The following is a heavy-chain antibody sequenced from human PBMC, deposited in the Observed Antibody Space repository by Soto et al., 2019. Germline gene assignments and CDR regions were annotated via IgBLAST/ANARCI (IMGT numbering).Heavy chain of an antibody. D-gene: IGHD1-1*01. V-gene: IGHV6-1*01. J-gene: IGHJ6*03. CDR3: ARGSWDDVSGHYYMDV. CDR1: GDSVSSNSAG. CDR2: TYYRSKWYF. Sequence: SQALSLTCPISGDSVSSNSAGWNWIRQTPSRGLEWLGRTYYRSKWYFNYAVSVESRITINPDTSKNQFSLQLSSVTPDDTAVYYCARGSWDDVSGHYYMDVSGKGTTVTVSS.